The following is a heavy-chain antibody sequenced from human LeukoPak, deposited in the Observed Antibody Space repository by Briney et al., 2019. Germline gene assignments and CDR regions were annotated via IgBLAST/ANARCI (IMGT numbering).Heavy chain of an antibody. Sequence: PGGSLRLSCAASGFTVSSSSMSWVRQAPGTGLEWISIIYSGGTTYYADSVKGRFTISRHNSENTLYLQMSSLRAEDTALYYCARVGGYCGETTCYGENWFDPWGQGTLVTVSS. V-gene: IGHV3-53*04. CDR2: IYSGGTT. CDR3: ARVGGYCGETTCYGENWFDP. CDR1: GFTVSSSS. D-gene: IGHD2-2*01. J-gene: IGHJ5*02.